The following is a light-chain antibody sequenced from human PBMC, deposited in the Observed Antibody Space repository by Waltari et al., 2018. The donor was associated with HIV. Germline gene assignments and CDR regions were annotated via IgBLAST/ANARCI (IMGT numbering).Light chain of an antibody. Sequence: QSVLTQPPSASGTPRQRVTISCSGSSSNIGSNTVNWYQQLPGTAPKVLIYSNIHRPSGVPDRFSGSKSGTSASLAISGLQSEDEAAYYCATWDDSLNGWVFGGGTKLTVL. V-gene: IGLV1-44*01. CDR1: SSNIGSNT. CDR3: ATWDDSLNGWV. CDR2: SNI. J-gene: IGLJ3*02.